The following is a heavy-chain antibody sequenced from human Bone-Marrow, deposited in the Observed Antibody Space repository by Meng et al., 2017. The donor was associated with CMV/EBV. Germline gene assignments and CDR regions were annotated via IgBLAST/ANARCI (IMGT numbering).Heavy chain of an antibody. J-gene: IGHJ6*02. CDR2: IKQDGSEK. CDR3: ARDRTYYYDSSGYFDYGMDV. CDR1: GFTFSDYY. V-gene: IGHV3-7*01. D-gene: IGHD3-22*01. Sequence: GESLKISCAASGFTFSDYYMSWIRQAPGKGLEWVANIKQDGSEKYYVDSVKGRFTISRDNAKNSLYLQMNSLRAEDTAVYYCARDRTYYYDSSGYFDYGMDVWGQGTTVTVSS.